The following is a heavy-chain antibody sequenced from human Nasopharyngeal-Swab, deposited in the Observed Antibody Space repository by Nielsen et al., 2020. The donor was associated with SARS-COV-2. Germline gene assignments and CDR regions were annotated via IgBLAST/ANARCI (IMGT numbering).Heavy chain of an antibody. CDR1: GFTFNTYA. Sequence: GESLKISCAASGFTFNTYAISWVRQAPGKGLEWVSVISGSGGSTYYADSVKGRFTISRDNSKNTLYLQMNSLRAEDTAVYYCAKGVYYDSSGLVDYWGQGTLVTVSS. CDR3: AKGVYYDSSGLVDY. CDR2: ISGSGGST. V-gene: IGHV3-23*01. D-gene: IGHD3-22*01. J-gene: IGHJ4*02.